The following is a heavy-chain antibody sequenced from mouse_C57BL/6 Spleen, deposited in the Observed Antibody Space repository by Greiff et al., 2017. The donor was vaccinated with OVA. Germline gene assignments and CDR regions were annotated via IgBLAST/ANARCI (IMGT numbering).Heavy chain of an antibody. V-gene: IGHV1-72*01. CDR3: ARGEITTVVATGAMDY. CDR1: GYTFTSYW. J-gene: IGHJ4*01. CDR2: IDPNSGGT. Sequence: QVQLKQPGAELVKPGASVKLSCKASGYTFTSYWMHWVKQRPGRGLEWIGRIDPNSGGTKYNEKFKSKATLTVDKPSSTAYMQLSSLTSEDSAVYYCARGEITTVVATGAMDYWGQGTSVTVSS. D-gene: IGHD1-1*01.